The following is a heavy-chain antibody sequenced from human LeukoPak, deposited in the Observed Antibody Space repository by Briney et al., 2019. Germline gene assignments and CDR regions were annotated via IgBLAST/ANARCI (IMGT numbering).Heavy chain of an antibody. CDR3: ARVTLYGSGSYVPEY. V-gene: IGHV3-11*01. CDR1: GFTFSDYY. D-gene: IGHD3-10*01. CDR2: ISSSGSTI. Sequence: GGSLRLSCAASGFTFSDYYMSWIRQAPGKGLEWVSYISSSGSTIYYADSVKGRFTISRDNAKNSLYLQMNSLRAEDTAVYYCARVTLYGSGSYVPEYWGQGTLVTVSS. J-gene: IGHJ4*02.